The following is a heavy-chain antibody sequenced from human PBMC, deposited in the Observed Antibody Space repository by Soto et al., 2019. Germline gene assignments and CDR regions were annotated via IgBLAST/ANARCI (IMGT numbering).Heavy chain of an antibody. V-gene: IGHV1-18*04. CDR2: ISAYNGNT. D-gene: IGHD3-22*01. Sequence: QVQLVQSGAEVKKPGASVKVSCKASGYTFTSYGISWVRQAPGQGLEWMGWISAYNGNTNYAQKLQGRVTMTTDTSTSTAYMELRSLRSDDTAVYYCARAYYYDSSGYYYYYYGMDVWGQGTTVTVSS. J-gene: IGHJ6*02. CDR1: GYTFTSYG. CDR3: ARAYYYDSSGYYYYYYGMDV.